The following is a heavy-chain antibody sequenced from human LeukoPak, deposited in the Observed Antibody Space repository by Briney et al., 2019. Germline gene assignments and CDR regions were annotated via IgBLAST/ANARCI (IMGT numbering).Heavy chain of an antibody. CDR2: ISWNSGSI. V-gene: IGHV3-9*01. CDR3: ARDLHPFDY. Sequence: GGSLRLSCAASGFTFDDYAMHWVRQAPGKGLEWVSGISWNSGSIGYADSVKGRFTISRDNAKNSLYLQMNSLRAEDTAVYYCARDLHPFDYWGQGTLVTVSS. J-gene: IGHJ4*02. CDR1: GFTFDDYA.